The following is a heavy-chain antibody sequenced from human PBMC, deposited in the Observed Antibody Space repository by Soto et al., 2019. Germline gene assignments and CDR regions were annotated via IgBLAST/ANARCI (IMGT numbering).Heavy chain of an antibody. CDR2: IYHSGAI. Sequence: PSETLSLTCTVSSGSITSDNWWAWVRQSPGKGLEWIGEIYHSGAINYSPSFASRLTISLDTSRGQFSLKLTSVTAADTAVYYCAKVARRYDFGDRSGPFDSWGQGSMVTVS. CDR3: AKVARRYDFGDRSGPFDS. J-gene: IGHJ5*01. CDR1: SGSITSDNW. D-gene: IGHD4-17*01. V-gene: IGHV4-4*02.